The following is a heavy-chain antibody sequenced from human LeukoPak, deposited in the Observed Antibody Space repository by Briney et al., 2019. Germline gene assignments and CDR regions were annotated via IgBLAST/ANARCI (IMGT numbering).Heavy chain of an antibody. V-gene: IGHV4-38-2*01. CDR3: ARHHLYDSSGYGRYYFDY. Sequence: PSETLSLTCGVSGYSISSGYHWGWIRQPTGKGLEWIGSMSHSGSTYYNPSLKSRVTISVDTSKNQFSVKLSSVTAADTAVYYSARHHLYDSSGYGRYYFDYWGQGTLVTVSS. D-gene: IGHD3-22*01. CDR1: GYSISSGYH. J-gene: IGHJ4*02. CDR2: MSHSGST.